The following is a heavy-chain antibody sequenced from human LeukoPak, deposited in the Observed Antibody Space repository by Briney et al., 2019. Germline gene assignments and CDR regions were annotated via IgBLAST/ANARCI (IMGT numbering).Heavy chain of an antibody. V-gene: IGHV4-30-4*07. J-gene: IGHJ4*02. D-gene: IGHD3-22*01. CDR1: GGSISSGGYS. CDR2: IYYSGST. Sequence: SETLSLTCAVSGGSISSGGYSWSWIRQPPGKGLEWIGYIYYSGSTYYNPSLKSRVTISVDRTKNQDSLKPNSVTAADTAVYYCARDREYYYDSSGFPYFDYWGQGTLVTVSS. CDR3: ARDREYYYDSSGFPYFDY.